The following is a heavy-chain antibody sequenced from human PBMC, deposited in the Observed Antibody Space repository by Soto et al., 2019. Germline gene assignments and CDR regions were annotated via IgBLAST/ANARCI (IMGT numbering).Heavy chain of an antibody. J-gene: IGHJ4*02. V-gene: IGHV3-23*01. CDR3: AKCNIGGCINDYFDY. CDR2: ISGNGNYI. D-gene: IGHD6-19*01. CDR1: EFTFSNYS. Sequence: EVQLLESGGALVQPGGSLRLSFAASEFTFSNYSMSWVRQAPGKGLEWVSSISGNGNYIFYADSVKGRFTISRDNSKNTLYLQMDSLRAEDTVVYDCAKCNIGGCINDYFDYWGQGTLVTVSS.